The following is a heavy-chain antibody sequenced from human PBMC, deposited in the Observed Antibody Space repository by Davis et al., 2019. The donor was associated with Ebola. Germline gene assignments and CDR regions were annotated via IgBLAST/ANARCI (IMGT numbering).Heavy chain of an antibody. V-gene: IGHV3-30*02. CDR1: GFTFSSYG. J-gene: IGHJ4*02. CDR3: AKDSPHDSSGYYPDD. D-gene: IGHD3-22*01. CDR2: IRYDGSDA. Sequence: GESLKISCAASGFTFSSYGMYWVRQAPGKGLEWVTFIRYDGSDAYYADSVKGRFTISRDTSKNTVYRQMNSLGVEDTAVYYCAKDSPHDSSGYYPDDWGQGTLVTVSS.